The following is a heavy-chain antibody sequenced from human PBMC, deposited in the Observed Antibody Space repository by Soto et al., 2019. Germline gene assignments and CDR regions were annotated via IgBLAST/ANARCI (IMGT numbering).Heavy chain of an antibody. CDR2: IYYSGST. D-gene: IGHD3-10*01. V-gene: IGHV4-30-4*01. CDR1: GDSISSGDYY. CDR3: ARVIRRIISFDY. J-gene: IGHJ4*02. Sequence: SETLSLTCTVSGDSISSGDYYWSWIRQPPGKGLELIAYIYYSGSTYYNPSLKSRVTISVDTSKTQFSLKLTSVTAADTAVYYCARVIRRIISFDYWGQGTPVTVS.